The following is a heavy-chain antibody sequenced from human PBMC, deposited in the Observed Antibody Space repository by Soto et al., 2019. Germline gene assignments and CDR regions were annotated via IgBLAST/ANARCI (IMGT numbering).Heavy chain of an antibody. CDR3: ARGNYDILTGYYTRAYYFDY. CDR1: GFTFSSYD. CDR2: IGTAGDP. Sequence: EVQLVESGGGLVQPGGSLRLSCAASGFTFSSYDMHWVRQATGKGLEWVSAIGTAGDPYYPGSVKGRFTISRENAKNSLYLQMNSLRAGDTDVYYCARGNYDILTGYYTRAYYFDYWGQGTLVTVSS. D-gene: IGHD3-9*01. J-gene: IGHJ4*02. V-gene: IGHV3-13*05.